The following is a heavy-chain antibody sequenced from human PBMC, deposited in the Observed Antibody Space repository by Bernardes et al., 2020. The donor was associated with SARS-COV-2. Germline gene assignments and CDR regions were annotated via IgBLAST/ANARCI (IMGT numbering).Heavy chain of an antibody. D-gene: IGHD2-2*01. Sequence: ASVKVSCKASGYTFTSYGISWVRQAPGQGLEWMGWISAYNGNTNYAQKLQGRVTMTTDTSTSTAYMELRSLRSDDTAVYYCARDRQIVVVPAAQGLYYYYGMDVWGQGALVTVSS. CDR1: GYTFTSYG. CDR2: ISAYNGNT. CDR3: ARDRQIVVVPAAQGLYYYYGMDV. J-gene: IGHJ6*02. V-gene: IGHV1-18*01.